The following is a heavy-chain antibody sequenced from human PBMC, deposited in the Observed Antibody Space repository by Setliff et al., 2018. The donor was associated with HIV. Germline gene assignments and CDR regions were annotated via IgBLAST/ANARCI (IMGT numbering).Heavy chain of an antibody. CDR2: ISADNGDT. V-gene: IGHV1-18*01. J-gene: IGHJ4*02. CDR3: ATRGIYSSSSLLFDY. Sequence: ASVKVSCKASGYTFTNFGISWVRQAPGQGLERMGWISADNGDTNYAQKLQGRVTMTTDTSTSTAYMELRSLRSDDTAVYYCATRGIYSSSSLLFDYWGRGTLVTVSS. CDR1: GYTFTNFG. D-gene: IGHD6-6*01.